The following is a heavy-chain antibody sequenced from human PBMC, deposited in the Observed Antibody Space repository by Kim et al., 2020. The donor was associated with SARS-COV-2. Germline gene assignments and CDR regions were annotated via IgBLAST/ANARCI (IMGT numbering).Heavy chain of an antibody. CDR3: ARKVGDFWSGYPAPLDY. D-gene: IGHD3-3*01. J-gene: IGHJ4*02. Sequence: SETLSLTCAVSGGSISSSNWWSLVRQPPGKGLEWIGEIYHSGSTNYNPSLKSRVTMSVDKAKNQSPLKLRSVTAADTDVYYCARKVGDFWSGYPAPLDYWGQRTLVTVSS. CDR2: IYHSGST. V-gene: IGHV4-4*02. CDR1: GGSISSSNW.